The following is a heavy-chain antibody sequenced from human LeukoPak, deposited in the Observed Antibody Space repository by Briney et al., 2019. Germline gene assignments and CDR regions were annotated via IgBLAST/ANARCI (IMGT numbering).Heavy chain of an antibody. V-gene: IGHV3-9*01. CDR1: GFSFDDYA. J-gene: IGHJ6*02. CDR3: AKGRGAPYYYGMDV. Sequence: PGGSLRLSCAASGFSFDDYAMHWVRQAPGKGLEWVSGISWNSGSIGYADSVKSRFTISRDNAKNSLYLQMNSLRAEDTALYYCAKGRGAPYYYGMDVWGQGTTVTVSS. CDR2: ISWNSGSI. D-gene: IGHD3-10*01.